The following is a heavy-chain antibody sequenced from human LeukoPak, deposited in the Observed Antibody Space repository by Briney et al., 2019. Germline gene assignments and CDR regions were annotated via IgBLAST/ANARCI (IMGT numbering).Heavy chain of an antibody. V-gene: IGHV3-21*01. CDR3: ARDPYSGTYGNTYYYYMDV. CDR1: GFTFSAHY. CDR2: ITTSSTYT. D-gene: IGHD1-26*01. Sequence: GGSLRLSCAASGFTFSAHYLDWVRQTPGKGLEWISSITTSSTYTFYADSVKGRFTISRDNARNSLYLQMNSLRVEDTAVYYCARDPYSGTYGNTYYYYMDVWGKGTTVTISS. J-gene: IGHJ6*03.